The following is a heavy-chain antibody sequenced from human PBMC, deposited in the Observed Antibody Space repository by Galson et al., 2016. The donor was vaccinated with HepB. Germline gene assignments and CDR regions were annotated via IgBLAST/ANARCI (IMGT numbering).Heavy chain of an antibody. CDR2: MNPNSGNT. D-gene: IGHD3-10*02. CDR3: ARVEYVSLSGANRFDY. J-gene: IGHJ4*02. Sequence: SVKVSCKASGYTFTSYDIHWVRQATGQGLEWMGWMNPNSGNTGYAQKFQGRVTMTRDTSISTAYMELSSLRSEDTAMYYCARVEYVSLSGANRFDYWGQGTLVTVSS. V-gene: IGHV1-8*01. CDR1: GYTFTSYD.